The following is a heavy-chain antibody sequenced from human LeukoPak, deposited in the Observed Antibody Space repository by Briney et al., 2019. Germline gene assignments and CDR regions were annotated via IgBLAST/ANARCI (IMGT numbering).Heavy chain of an antibody. Sequence: NSGRTNYAQMFQGRVTMTRDKNISTAYMEVSRLRSDDTAVYYCARDLGYCSSTSCYVIDYWGQGTLVTVSS. J-gene: IGHJ4*02. CDR2: NSGRT. V-gene: IGHV1-2*02. CDR3: ARDLGYCSSTSCYVIDY. D-gene: IGHD2-2*01.